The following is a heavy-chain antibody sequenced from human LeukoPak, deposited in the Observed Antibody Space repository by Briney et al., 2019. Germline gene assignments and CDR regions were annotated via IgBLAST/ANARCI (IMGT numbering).Heavy chain of an antibody. V-gene: IGHV3-74*01. D-gene: IGHD4-17*01. J-gene: IGHJ5*02. Sequence: GGSLRLSCAASGFTFSSYWMHWVRQAPGKGLVWVSRINSDGSSTSYADSVKGRFTISRDNAKNTLYLQMNSLRAEDTAVYYCARALKPPMVGRYGDYMNWFDPWGQGTLVTVSS. CDR2: INSDGSST. CDR1: GFTFSSYW. CDR3: ARALKPPMVGRYGDYMNWFDP.